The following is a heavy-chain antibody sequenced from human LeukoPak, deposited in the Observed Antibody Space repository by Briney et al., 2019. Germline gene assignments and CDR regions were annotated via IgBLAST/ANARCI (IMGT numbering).Heavy chain of an antibody. Sequence: ASVTVSYKASGYTFTSYGISWVRQAPGQGREGMGWISAYNGNTNYAQKLQGRVTITTDTSTSTAYMELRSLRADDTAVYYCARASYGSGFQHWGQGTLVTVSS. D-gene: IGHD3-10*01. CDR3: ARASYGSGFQH. V-gene: IGHV1-18*01. CDR1: GYTFTSYG. J-gene: IGHJ1*01. CDR2: ISAYNGNT.